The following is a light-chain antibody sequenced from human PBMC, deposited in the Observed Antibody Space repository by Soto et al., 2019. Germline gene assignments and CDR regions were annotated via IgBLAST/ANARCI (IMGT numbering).Light chain of an antibody. Sequence: EIVMTQSPATLSLSPWEIATLSYRASQSVSSNLAWYQQKPGQAPRLLIYGASTRATGIPARFSGSGSGTEFTLTISSLEPEDFAVYYCQQYRSSPITFGQGTRLEIK. J-gene: IGKJ5*01. CDR2: GAS. CDR3: QQYRSSPIT. V-gene: IGKV3-15*01. CDR1: QSVSSN.